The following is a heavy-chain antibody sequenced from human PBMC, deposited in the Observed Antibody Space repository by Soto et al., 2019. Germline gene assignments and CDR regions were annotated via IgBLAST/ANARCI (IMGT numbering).Heavy chain of an antibody. CDR1: GFIFSSFG. Sequence: SGGSLRLSCAAPGFIFSSFGMHWVRQAPGKGLEWVAHIWYDGSNTYYADSVKGRFTISRDNSRNTLYLQMNSLRAEDTAVYHCVRDLLGSGGHFDYWGQGTPVTVSS. V-gene: IGHV3-33*01. J-gene: IGHJ4*02. D-gene: IGHD7-27*01. CDR2: IWYDGSNT. CDR3: VRDLLGSGGHFDY.